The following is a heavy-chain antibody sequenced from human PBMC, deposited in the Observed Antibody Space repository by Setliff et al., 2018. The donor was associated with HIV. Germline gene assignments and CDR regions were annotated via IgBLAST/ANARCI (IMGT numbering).Heavy chain of an antibody. D-gene: IGHD3-22*01. CDR2: MYYGGST. Sequence: SETLSLTCTVSGGSISSSSYYWGWIRQSPGKGLEWIGSMYYGGSTFYNPSLKSRVTISEDTSKNQVSLKLSSMTAADTAIYYCARGLYYDSKSLDYWGQETLVTSPQ. J-gene: IGHJ4*02. CDR1: GGSISSSSYY. V-gene: IGHV4-39*07. CDR3: ARGLYYDSKSLDY.